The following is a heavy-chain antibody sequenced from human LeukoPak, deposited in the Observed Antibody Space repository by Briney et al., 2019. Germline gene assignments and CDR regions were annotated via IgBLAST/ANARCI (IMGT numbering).Heavy chain of an antibody. CDR1: GGTFSSYA. J-gene: IGHJ4*02. D-gene: IGHD3-22*01. V-gene: IGHV1-69*04. CDR3: ARDYYYDSSGYNRHTTDY. Sequence: SVKVSCKASGGTFSSYAITWVRQAPGQGLEWMGRIIPILGMANYAQKFQGRVTITADKSTSTAYMELSSLRSEDTAVYYCARDYYYDSSGYNRHTTDYWGQGTLVTVSS. CDR2: IIPILGMA.